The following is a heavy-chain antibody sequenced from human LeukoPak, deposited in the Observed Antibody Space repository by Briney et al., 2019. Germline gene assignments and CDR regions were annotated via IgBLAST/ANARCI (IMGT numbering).Heavy chain of an antibody. Sequence: GGSLRLSCAASGFTVSSNYMSWVRQAPGKGLEWVSVIYGGGSTYYVDSVKGRFTISRDNSKNTLYLQMNSLRAEDTAVYYCAREVWFDPWGQGTLVTVSS. CDR1: GFTVSSNY. CDR3: AREVWFDP. CDR2: IYGGGST. J-gene: IGHJ5*02. V-gene: IGHV3-53*01.